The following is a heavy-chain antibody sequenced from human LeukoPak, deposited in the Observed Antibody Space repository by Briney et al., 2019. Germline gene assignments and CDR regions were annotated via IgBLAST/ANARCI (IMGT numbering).Heavy chain of an antibody. D-gene: IGHD6-13*01. V-gene: IGHV1-2*02. J-gene: IGHJ6*02. CDR2: INPNSGGT. CDR3: ARDQISKQQLVGYYYYGMDV. Sequence: ASVKVSCKASGYTFTGYYMHWVRQAPGQGLEWMGWINPNSGGTNYVQKFQGRVTMTRDTSISTAYMELSRLRSDDTAVYYCARDQISKQQLVGYYYYGMDVWGQGTTVTVSS. CDR1: GYTFTGYY.